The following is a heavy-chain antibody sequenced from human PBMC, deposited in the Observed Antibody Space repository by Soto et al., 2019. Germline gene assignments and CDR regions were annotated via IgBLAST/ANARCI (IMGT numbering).Heavy chain of an antibody. CDR2: SNHSGST. CDR1: GGSFSGYY. D-gene: IGHD5-12*01. V-gene: IGHV4-34*01. Sequence: LSLTCAVYGGSFSGYYWSWIRQPPGKGLEWIGESNHSGSTNYNPSLKSRVTISVDTSKNQFSLKLSSVTAADTAVYYCARDNMVATSWFDPWGQGTLVTVSS. J-gene: IGHJ5*02. CDR3: ARDNMVATSWFDP.